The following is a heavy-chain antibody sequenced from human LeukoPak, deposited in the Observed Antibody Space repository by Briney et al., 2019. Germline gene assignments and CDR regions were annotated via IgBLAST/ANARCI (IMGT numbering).Heavy chain of an antibody. V-gene: IGHV1-8*03. Sequence: ASVKVSCKASGYTFTSYDINWVRQAAGRGLEWMGWMNPNSGNTGYAQKFQGRVTITRNTSISTAYMELSSLRSEDTAVYSCARGPSWSGYSQPYYFDYWGQGTLVTVSS. CDR1: GYTFTSYD. CDR3: ARGPSWSGYSQPYYFDY. CDR2: MNPNSGNT. D-gene: IGHD3-3*01. J-gene: IGHJ4*02.